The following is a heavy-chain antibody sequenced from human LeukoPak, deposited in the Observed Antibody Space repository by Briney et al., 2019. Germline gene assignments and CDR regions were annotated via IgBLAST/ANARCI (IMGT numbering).Heavy chain of an antibody. D-gene: IGHD3-10*01. Sequence: SETLSLTCTVSCGPISSNSYYWGWIRQPPGKGLEWIAIISYSGNTYYNPSLKSRVTISLDTSNNQFSLKLSSVTAADTAVYCCASSTLRYGSPDYFDYWGQGTLVTVSS. CDR3: ASSTLRYGSPDYFDY. CDR2: ISYSGNT. CDR1: CGPISSNSYY. V-gene: IGHV4-39*01. J-gene: IGHJ4*02.